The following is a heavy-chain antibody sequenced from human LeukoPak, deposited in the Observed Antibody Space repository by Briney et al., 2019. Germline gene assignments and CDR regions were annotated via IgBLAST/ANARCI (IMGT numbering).Heavy chain of an antibody. J-gene: IGHJ4*02. Sequence: GGSLRLSCAASGFTFSSYWMHWVRQAPGKGLVWVSHIKTDGSSTNYAESVKGRFTISRDNAKNTVYLQMNSLRAEDTAVYYCARGVRYWGSYRYYFDYWGQGTLVTVSS. CDR3: ARGVRYWGSYRYYFDY. D-gene: IGHD3-16*02. CDR1: GFTFSSYW. CDR2: IKTDGSST. V-gene: IGHV3-74*01.